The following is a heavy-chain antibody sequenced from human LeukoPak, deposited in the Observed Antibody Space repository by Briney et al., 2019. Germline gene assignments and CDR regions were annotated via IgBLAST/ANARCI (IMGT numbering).Heavy chain of an antibody. CDR1: GFTVSSNY. J-gene: IGHJ3*02. D-gene: IGHD3-10*01. CDR3: AKDIWGALHXSGSXXXDAFDI. V-gene: IGHV3-9*01. CDR2: ISWNSGSI. Sequence: GGSLRLSCAASGFTVSSNYMSWVRQAPGKGLEWVSGISWNSGSIGYADSVKGRFTISRDNAKNSLYLQMNSLRAEDTALYYCAKDIWGALHXSGSXXXDAFDI.